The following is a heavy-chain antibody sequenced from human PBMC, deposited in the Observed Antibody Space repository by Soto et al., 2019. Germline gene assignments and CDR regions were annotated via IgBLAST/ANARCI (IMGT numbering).Heavy chain of an antibody. CDR1: GFTFTSSA. V-gene: IGHV1-58*01. J-gene: IGHJ6*02. D-gene: IGHD4-17*01. CDR3: AATYGDYGYYYYYGMDV. CDR2: IVVGSGNT. Sequence: MQLVQSGPEVKKPGTSVKVSCKASGFTFTSSAVQWVRQARGQRLEWIGWIVVGSGNTNYAQKFQERVTITRDMSTSTAYMELSSLRPEDTAVYYCAATYGDYGYYYYYGMDVWGQGTTVTVSS.